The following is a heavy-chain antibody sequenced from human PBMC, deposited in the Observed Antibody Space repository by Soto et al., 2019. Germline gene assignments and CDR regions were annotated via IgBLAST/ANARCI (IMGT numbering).Heavy chain of an antibody. CDR3: ARSEAGTYFDY. CDR1: GFTFSSYA. D-gene: IGHD6-19*01. CDR2: ISYDGSNK. V-gene: IGHV3-30-3*01. J-gene: IGHJ4*02. Sequence: QVQLVESGGGVVQPGRPLRLSCAASGFTFSSYAMHWVRQAPGKGLEWVAVISYDGSNKYYADSVKGRFTISRDNSKNTLYLQMNSLRAEDTAVYYCARSEAGTYFDYWGQGTLVTVSS.